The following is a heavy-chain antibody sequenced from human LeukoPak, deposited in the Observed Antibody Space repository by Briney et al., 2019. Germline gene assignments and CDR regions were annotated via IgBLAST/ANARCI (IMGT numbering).Heavy chain of an antibody. CDR3: ASEPYYDFWGREFDY. V-gene: IGHV3-21*01. CDR1: GFTFSSYN. J-gene: IGHJ4*02. D-gene: IGHD3-3*01. Sequence: PGGSLRLSCAASGFTFSSYNMNWVRQAPGEGLEWVSSISNSGSYIYYADSLKGRFTISRDNAKNSLYLQMNSLRAEDTAVYYCASEPYYDFWGREFDYWGQGTLVTVSS. CDR2: ISNSGSYI.